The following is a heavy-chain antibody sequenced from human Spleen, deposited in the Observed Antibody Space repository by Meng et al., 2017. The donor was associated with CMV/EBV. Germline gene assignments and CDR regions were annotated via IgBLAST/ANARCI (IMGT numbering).Heavy chain of an antibody. V-gene: IGHV4-39*07. D-gene: IGHD3-3*01. CDR2: IYYSGST. CDR3: ARSPRRRITIFGVGPDI. Sequence: SETLSLTCTVSGGSISSSSYYWGWIRQPPGKGLEWIGSIYYSGSTYYNPSLKSRVTISVDTSKNQFSLKLSSVTAADTAVYYCARSPRRRITIFGVGPDIWGQGTMVTVSS. CDR1: GGSISSSSYY. J-gene: IGHJ3*02.